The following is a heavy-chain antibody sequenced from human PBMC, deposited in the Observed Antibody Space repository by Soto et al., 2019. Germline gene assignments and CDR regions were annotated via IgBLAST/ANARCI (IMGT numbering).Heavy chain of an antibody. V-gene: IGHV1-46*01. CDR1: GYTFTSYY. D-gene: IGHD3-3*01. CDR3: ARDSPELYDFWSGYYPTAYFIMDV. CDR2: INPSGGST. Sequence: GASVKVSCKASGYTFTSYYMHWVRQAPGQGLEWMGIINPSGGSTSYAQKFQGRVTMTRDTSTSTVYMELSSLRSEDTAVYYCARDSPELYDFWSGYYPTAYFIMDVWGQGTTVTVSS. J-gene: IGHJ6*02.